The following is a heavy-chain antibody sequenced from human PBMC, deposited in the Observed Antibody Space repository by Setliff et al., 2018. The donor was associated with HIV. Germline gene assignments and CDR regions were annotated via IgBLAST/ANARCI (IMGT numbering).Heavy chain of an antibody. V-gene: IGHV4-34*01. D-gene: IGHD3-3*01. Sequence: PSETLSLTCAVYGGSFSGFYWSWIRQAPGKGLEWIGEINHSGKTNYNPALKSRITLSADTSENQFALKLASVTAADTAVYYCARGFTIFGVGFSADPTGNWFDPWGQGTLVTVSS. CDR1: GGSFSGFY. CDR2: INHSGKT. CDR3: ARGFTIFGVGFSADPTGNWFDP. J-gene: IGHJ5*02.